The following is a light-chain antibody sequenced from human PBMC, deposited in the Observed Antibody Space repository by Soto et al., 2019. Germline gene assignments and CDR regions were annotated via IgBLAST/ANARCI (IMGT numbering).Light chain of an antibody. V-gene: IGKV3-20*01. CDR3: QQYGSSPRIS. CDR1: QSISSNS. CDR2: GAS. Sequence: EIVLTQSPGTLSLSPGERATLSCSASQSISSNSLAWYQQKPGQAPRLFIYGASSRATGIPDRFIGSGSGTHFTLTISRLEPEDFALYYCQQYGSSPRISFGQGTRLEI. J-gene: IGKJ5*01.